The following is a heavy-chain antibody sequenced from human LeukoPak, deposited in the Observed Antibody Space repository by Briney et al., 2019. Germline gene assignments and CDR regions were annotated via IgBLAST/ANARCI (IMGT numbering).Heavy chain of an antibody. J-gene: IGHJ4*02. D-gene: IGHD2-21*02. CDR2: ISWNSGSI. CDR1: GFTFDDYA. Sequence: QTGGSLRLSCAASGFTFDDYAMHWVRQAPGKGLEWVSGISWNSGSIGYADSVKGRFTISRDNAKNSLYLQMNSLRAEDTALYYCAKDMGVVTAIGGFDYWGQGTRVIGSS. CDR3: AKDMGVVTAIGGFDY. V-gene: IGHV3-9*01.